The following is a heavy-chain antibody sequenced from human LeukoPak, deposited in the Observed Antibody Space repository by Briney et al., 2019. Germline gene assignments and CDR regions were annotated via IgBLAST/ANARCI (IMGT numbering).Heavy chain of an antibody. Sequence: GGSLRLSCAASGFTFSSYAMHWVRQAPGKGLEWVALISSDGSDKYYADSVKGRFTISRDNSKNTLYLQMNSLRAEDTSVYYCAKPYSSGWYGDFQHWGQGTLVTVSS. CDR1: GFTFSSYA. CDR2: ISSDGSDK. CDR3: AKPYSSGWYGDFQH. D-gene: IGHD6-19*01. J-gene: IGHJ1*01. V-gene: IGHV3-30*18.